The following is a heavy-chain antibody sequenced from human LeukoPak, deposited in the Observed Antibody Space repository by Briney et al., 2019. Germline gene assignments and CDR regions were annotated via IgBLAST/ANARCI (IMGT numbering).Heavy chain of an antibody. CDR1: GGTFSSYA. D-gene: IGHD1-7*01. J-gene: IGHJ5*02. Sequence: SVKVSCKASGGTFSSYAISWVRQAPGQGLEWMGGIIPIFGTADYAQKFQGRVTITADESTSTAYMELSSLRSEDTAVYYCARYPDNWNYADINWFDPWGQGTLVTVSS. V-gene: IGHV1-69*01. CDR3: ARYPDNWNYADINWFDP. CDR2: IIPIFGTA.